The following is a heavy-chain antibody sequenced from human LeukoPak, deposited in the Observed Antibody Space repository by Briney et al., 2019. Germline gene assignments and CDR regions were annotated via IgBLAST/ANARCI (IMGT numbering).Heavy chain of an antibody. D-gene: IGHD2-2*01. J-gene: IGHJ4*02. CDR3: ARGYAYFDY. Sequence: ASVKVSCKASGYTLTDYYVHWVRLAPGQGLEWMGWFNPNSGGTNYAQKFQGRVTMTRDTSISTAYMELSRLTSDDTGVYYCARGYAYFDYWGQGTPVTVSS. V-gene: IGHV1-2*02. CDR1: GYTLTDYY. CDR2: FNPNSGGT.